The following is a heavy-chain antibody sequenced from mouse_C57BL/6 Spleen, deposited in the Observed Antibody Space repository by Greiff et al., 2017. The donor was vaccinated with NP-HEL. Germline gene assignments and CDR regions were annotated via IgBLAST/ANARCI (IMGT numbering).Heavy chain of an antibody. CDR2: ISSGSSTI. D-gene: IGHD1-1*01. Sequence: EVKLVESGGGLVKPGGSLKLSCAASGFTFSDYGMHWVRQAPEKGLEWVAYISSGSSTIYYADTVKGRFTISRDNAKNTLFLQMTSLRSEDTAMYYCATGDYYGSGYAMDYWGQGTSVTVSS. V-gene: IGHV5-17*01. J-gene: IGHJ4*01. CDR1: GFTFSDYG. CDR3: ATGDYYGSGYAMDY.